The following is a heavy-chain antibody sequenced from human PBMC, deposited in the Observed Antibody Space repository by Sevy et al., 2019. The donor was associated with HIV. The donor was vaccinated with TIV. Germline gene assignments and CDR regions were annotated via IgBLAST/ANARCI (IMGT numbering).Heavy chain of an antibody. V-gene: IGHV3-30*02. J-gene: IGHJ4*02. D-gene: IGHD6-6*01. CDR3: AKDLTGRYSTSSGDFDY. Sequence: GGSLRLSCVASGFTFSNFGIHWVRQAPGKGLEWVAFIRYDGSSKYYADSVKGRFTIPRDNSKNTLYLQMNSLRREDTAVYYCAKDLTGRYSTSSGDFDYWGQGSLVTVSS. CDR1: GFTFSNFG. CDR2: IRYDGSSK.